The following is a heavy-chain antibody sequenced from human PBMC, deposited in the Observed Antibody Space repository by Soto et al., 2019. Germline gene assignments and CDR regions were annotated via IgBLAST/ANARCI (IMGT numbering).Heavy chain of an antibody. CDR3: PRGSVPADF. CDR1: GGSLSNYY. Sequence: SETLSLTCTVSGGSLSNYYWCWIRQPAGKGLAWISPIYTTGTTNSDPSLNSHVTLSLDTANNQFTLRLSSATTEDTAMYYCPRGSVPADFWGQGTLVTVSS. V-gene: IGHV4-4*07. D-gene: IGHD4-17*01. CDR2: IYTTGTT. J-gene: IGHJ4*02.